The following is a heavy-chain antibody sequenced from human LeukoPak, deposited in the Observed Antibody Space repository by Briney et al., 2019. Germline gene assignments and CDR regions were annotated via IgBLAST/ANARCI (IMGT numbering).Heavy chain of an antibody. J-gene: IGHJ5*02. V-gene: IGHV1-18*01. CDR1: GYPFTTYA. CDR2: ISTYTGKT. Sequence: GASVKVSCKASGYPFTTYAISWVRQAPGQGLEWVGWISTYTGKTNYAQNFQDRVTMTTDTSTATVYMELRSLTSDDTAVYYCARVMVILPAAQNWFDHWGQGTLVTVSS. D-gene: IGHD2-2*01. CDR3: ARVMVILPAAQNWFDH.